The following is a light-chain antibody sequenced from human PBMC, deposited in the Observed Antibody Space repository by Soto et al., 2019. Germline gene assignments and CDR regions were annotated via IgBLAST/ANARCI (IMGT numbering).Light chain of an antibody. CDR1: EDIGHS. J-gene: IGKJ4*01. Sequence: DIQMTQSPSSLSAPVGHRVTISCRASEDIGHSLNWYQQKPGKAPKLLIYDASNLEMGVTSRFSGGGSGTEFTFTITGLQAEDVATYYCQQHDELPLTFGGGTKVEI. CDR3: QQHDELPLT. CDR2: DAS. V-gene: IGKV1-33*01.